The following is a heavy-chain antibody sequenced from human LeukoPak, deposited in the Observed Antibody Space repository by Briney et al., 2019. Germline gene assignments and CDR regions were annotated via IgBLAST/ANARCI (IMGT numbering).Heavy chain of an antibody. CDR1: GFTFSTYW. CDR3: AIVGATFDY. J-gene: IGHJ4*02. D-gene: IGHD1-26*01. V-gene: IGHV3-48*04. CDR2: ISSSGSTI. Sequence: PGGSLRLSCAASGFTFSTYWMHWVRQAPGKGLEWVSYISSSGSTIYYADSVKGRFTISRDNAKNSLYLQMNSLRAEDTAVYYCAIVGATFDYWGQGTLVTVSS.